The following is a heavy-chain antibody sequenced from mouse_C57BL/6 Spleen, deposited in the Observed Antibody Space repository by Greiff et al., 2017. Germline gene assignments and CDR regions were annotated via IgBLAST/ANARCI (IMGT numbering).Heavy chain of an antibody. D-gene: IGHD4-1*01. V-gene: IGHV1-82*01. CDR2: IYPGDGDT. CDR1: GYAFSSSW. J-gene: IGHJ2*01. Sequence: QVQLQQSGPELVKPGASVKISCKASGYAFSSSWMNWVKQRPGKGLEWIGRIYPGDGDTNYNGKFKGKATLTADKSSSTASMQLSSLTSEDSAVYFCATASIWDWNFDYWGQGTTLTVSS. CDR3: ATASIWDWNFDY.